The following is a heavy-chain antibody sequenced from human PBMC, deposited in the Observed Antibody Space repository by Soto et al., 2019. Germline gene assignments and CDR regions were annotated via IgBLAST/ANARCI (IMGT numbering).Heavy chain of an antibody. CDR3: AARGGFSGYCSSTSCYDYYMDV. CDR2: IVVGSGNT. Sequence: SVKVSCKASGFTFTSSAMQWVRQARGQRLEWIGWIVVGSGNTNYAQKFQERVTITRGMSTSTAYMELSSLRSEDTAVYYCAARGGFSGYCSSTSCYDYYMDVWGKGTTVTVSS. V-gene: IGHV1-58*02. J-gene: IGHJ6*03. D-gene: IGHD2-2*01. CDR1: GFTFTSSA.